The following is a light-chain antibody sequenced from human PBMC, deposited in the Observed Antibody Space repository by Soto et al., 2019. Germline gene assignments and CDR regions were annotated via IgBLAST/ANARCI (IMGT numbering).Light chain of an antibody. CDR2: GAS. CDR3: QQCNNWPPT. Sequence: EIVMTQSPATLSVSPGERATISCRASQSVSSNLAWYQHKPSQASRLLIYGASTRATGIPTRFSGSESGTEFTLTISGLQSEDFAVYYCQQCNNWPPTFGLGTKVDIK. CDR1: QSVSSN. V-gene: IGKV3-15*01. J-gene: IGKJ1*01.